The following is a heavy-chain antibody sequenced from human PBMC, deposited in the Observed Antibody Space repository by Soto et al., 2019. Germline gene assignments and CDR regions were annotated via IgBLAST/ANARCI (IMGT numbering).Heavy chain of an antibody. CDR3: ASGIVVVPAAIGFYYYGMDV. CDR1: GYSFTRYW. D-gene: IGHD2-2*01. CDR2: IYPGDSDT. V-gene: IGHV5-51*01. J-gene: IGHJ6*02. Sequence: PGESLKISCTGSGYSFTRYWIGWVRQMPGKGLEWMGIIYPGDSDTRYSPSFQGQVTISADKSISTAYLQWSSLKASDTAMYYCASGIVVVPAAIGFYYYGMDVWGQGTTVTVSS.